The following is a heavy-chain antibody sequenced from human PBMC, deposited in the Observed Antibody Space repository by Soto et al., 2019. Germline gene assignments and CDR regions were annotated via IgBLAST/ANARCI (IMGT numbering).Heavy chain of an antibody. Sequence: PGGSLRLSCAASGFTFSSYAMSWVRQAPGKGLEWVSGISDSGGSTYYADSVKGRFTISRDNSKNTLYLQMNSLRAEDTAVYYCAKAPAPYSYGSRSDWYFDLWGRGTLVTVSS. CDR2: ISDSGGST. V-gene: IGHV3-23*01. J-gene: IGHJ2*01. D-gene: IGHD5-18*01. CDR3: AKAPAPYSYGSRSDWYFDL. CDR1: GFTFSSYA.